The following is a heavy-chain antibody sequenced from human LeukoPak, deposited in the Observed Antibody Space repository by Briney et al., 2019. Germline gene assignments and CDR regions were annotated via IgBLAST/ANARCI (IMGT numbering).Heavy chain of an antibody. D-gene: IGHD3-3*01. CDR2: ISSSSSYI. CDR3: AGRGFLELY. J-gene: IGHJ4*02. CDR1: GFTFSSYS. Sequence: GGSLRLSCAASGFTFSSYSMNWVRQAPGKGLEWVSYISSSSSYIYYADSVKGRFTISRDNAKNSLYLQMNSLRAEDTAVYYCAGRGFLELYWGQGTLVTVSS. V-gene: IGHV3-21*05.